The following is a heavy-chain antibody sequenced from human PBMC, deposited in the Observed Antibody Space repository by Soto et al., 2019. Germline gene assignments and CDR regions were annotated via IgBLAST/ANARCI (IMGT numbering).Heavy chain of an antibody. CDR1: GFTFSSYS. CDR3: ARGDLGWSYYYYGMDV. D-gene: IGHD3-3*01. Sequence: EVQLVESGGGLVQPGGSLRLSCAASGFTFSSYSMNWVRQAPGKGLEWVSYISSSSSTIYYADSVKGRFTISRDHANNSLYLQMNSLRDEDTAVYYCARGDLGWSYYYYGMDVWGQGTTVTVSS. J-gene: IGHJ6*02. CDR2: ISSSSSTI. V-gene: IGHV3-48*02.